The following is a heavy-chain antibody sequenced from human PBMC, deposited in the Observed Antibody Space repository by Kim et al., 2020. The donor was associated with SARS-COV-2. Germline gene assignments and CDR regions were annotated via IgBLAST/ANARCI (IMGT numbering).Heavy chain of an antibody. CDR1: GGTFSSYA. CDR2: IIPIFGTA. D-gene: IGHD3-9*01. V-gene: IGHV1-69*13. Sequence: SVKVSCKASGGTFSSYAISWVRQAPGQGLEWMGGIIPIFGTANYAQKFQGRVTITADESTSTAYMELSSLRSEDTAVYYCASRPNYDILTGYYSSARGYYYYYGMDVWGQGTTVTVSS. CDR3: ASRPNYDILTGYYSSARGYYYYYGMDV. J-gene: IGHJ6*02.